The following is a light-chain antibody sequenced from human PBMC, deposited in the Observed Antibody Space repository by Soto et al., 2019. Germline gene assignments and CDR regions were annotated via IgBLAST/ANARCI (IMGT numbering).Light chain of an antibody. CDR3: GTWDTSLIAGV. CDR1: NSNIGNNY. V-gene: IGLV1-51*01. Sequence: QSVLTQPPSVSAAPGQKVTISCSGSNSNIGNNYVSWYQMLPGTAPKLLIYDNDKRASGTPDRFSGSKSGTSATLDITGLQTGDGAHYYCGTWDTSLIAGVFGGGTKVTVL. CDR2: DND. J-gene: IGLJ2*01.